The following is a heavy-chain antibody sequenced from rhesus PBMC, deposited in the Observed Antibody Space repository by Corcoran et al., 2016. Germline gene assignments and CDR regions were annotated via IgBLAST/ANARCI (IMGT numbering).Heavy chain of an antibody. V-gene: IGHV4-173*01. CDR2: ISGSGGST. J-gene: IGHJ4*01. CDR3: ARDPFYGSSSCFDY. Sequence: QLQLQESGPGLVKPSETLSLTCAVSGGSISSNYCSWLRPPPGKGLEWIGRISGSGGSTDYNPSLKSRVTMSTDTSKNQFSLKLSSVTAADTAVYYCARDPFYGSSSCFDYWGQGVLVTVSS. CDR1: GGSISSNY. D-gene: IGHD4-29*01.